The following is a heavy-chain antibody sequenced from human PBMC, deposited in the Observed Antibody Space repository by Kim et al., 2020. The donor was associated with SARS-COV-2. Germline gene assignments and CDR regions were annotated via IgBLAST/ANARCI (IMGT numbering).Heavy chain of an antibody. CDR3: GNNSGYAFDM. CDR1: GITFSSYW. V-gene: IGHV3-7*01. J-gene: IGHJ3*02. CDR2: INEDGSRK. Sequence: GGSLRLSCAASGITFSSYWMSWVRQAPGKGLEWVANINEDGSRKQYVDSVKGRFTISRDNAKKSLYLQMNSLRAEDTAVYYCGNNSGYAFDMWGLGT. D-gene: IGHD6-13*01.